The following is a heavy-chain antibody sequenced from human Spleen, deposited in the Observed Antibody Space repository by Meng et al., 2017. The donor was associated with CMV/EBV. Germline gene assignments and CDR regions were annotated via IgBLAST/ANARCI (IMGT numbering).Heavy chain of an antibody. J-gene: IGHJ6*02. Sequence: SVKVSCKASGGTFSSYTISWVRQAPGQGLEWMGRFSPTPNIANNAQRFQGRLSITADKSASTAYMDLISLTSEDTAVYYCARASNFYYAMDLWGQGTTVTVSS. V-gene: IGHV1-69*02. CDR2: FSPTPNIA. CDR3: ARASNFYYAMDL. CDR1: GGTFSSYT.